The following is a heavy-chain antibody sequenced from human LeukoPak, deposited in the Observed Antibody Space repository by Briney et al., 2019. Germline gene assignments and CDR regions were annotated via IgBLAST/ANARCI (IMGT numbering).Heavy chain of an antibody. V-gene: IGHV4-34*01. J-gene: IGHJ5*02. D-gene: IGHD3-10*01. CDR1: GGSFSGYY. CDR2: INHSGST. CDR3: ARSMVQGVIITTNWFDP. Sequence: PSETLSLTCAVYGGSFSGYYWSWIRQPPGKGLEWIGEINHSGSTNYNPSLKSRVTISVDTSKNQFSLKPSSVTAADTAVYYCARSMVQGVIITTNWFDPWGQGTLVTVSS.